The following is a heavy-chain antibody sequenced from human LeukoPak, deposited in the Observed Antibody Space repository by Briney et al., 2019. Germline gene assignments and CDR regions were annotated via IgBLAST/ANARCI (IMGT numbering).Heavy chain of an antibody. Sequence: ASVKVSCKASGYTFTSYYMHWVRQAPGQGLEWMGWINPNSGGTNYAQKFQGRVTMTRDTSISTAYMELSRLRSDDTAVYYCARVGLSRDYAWGSPDIWGQGTMVTVSS. CDR2: INPNSGGT. J-gene: IGHJ3*02. CDR1: GYTFTSYY. V-gene: IGHV1-2*02. CDR3: ARVGLSRDYAWGSPDI. D-gene: IGHD3-16*01.